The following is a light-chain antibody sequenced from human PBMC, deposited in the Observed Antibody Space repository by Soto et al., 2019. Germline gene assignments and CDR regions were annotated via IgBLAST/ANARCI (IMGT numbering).Light chain of an antibody. CDR1: QGFSSD. CDR3: PQLNSYPRT. V-gene: IGKV1-9*01. CDR2: AAS. J-gene: IGKJ1*01. Sequence: DIQLTQSPSFLSASVGDRVTITCRASQGFSSDLAWYQQEPGKAPKLLIYAASTLQSGVPSRFSGSGSGTEFTLTISTLQPEDFATYYCPQLNSYPRTFGQGTKVEIK.